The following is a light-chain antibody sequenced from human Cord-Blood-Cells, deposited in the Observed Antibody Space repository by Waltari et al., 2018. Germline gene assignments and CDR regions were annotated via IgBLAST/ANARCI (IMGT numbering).Light chain of an antibody. Sequence: QSALTQPASVSGSPGQSITISCTGTSSDVGGYNYFSWYQQHPGKAPKLMIYDVSNRPSGVSKRFSGAKSGNTASLTISGLQAEDEADYYCSSYTSSSTRVFGGGTKLTVL. V-gene: IGLV2-14*01. J-gene: IGLJ3*02. CDR3: SSYTSSSTRV. CDR1: SSDVGGYNY. CDR2: DVS.